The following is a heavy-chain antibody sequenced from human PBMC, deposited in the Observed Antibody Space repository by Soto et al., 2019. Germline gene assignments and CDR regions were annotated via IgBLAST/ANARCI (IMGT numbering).Heavy chain of an antibody. CDR3: ARGRYGDY. J-gene: IGHJ4*02. CDR2: ISAHNGNT. V-gene: IGHV1-18*01. CDR1: GYDFTTYG. Sequence: QVHLVQSGAEVKKPGASVKVSCKGSGYDFTTYGITWVRQAPGHGLEWMAWISAHNGNTDYAQKLQGRVTVTRDTSTSTAYMELRSLRSDETAVYYCARGRYGDYWGQGALVTVSS. D-gene: IGHD1-1*01.